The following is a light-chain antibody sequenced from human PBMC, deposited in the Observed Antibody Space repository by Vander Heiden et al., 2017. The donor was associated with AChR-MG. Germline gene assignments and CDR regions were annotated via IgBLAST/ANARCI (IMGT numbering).Light chain of an antibody. CDR2: YVS. V-gene: IGLV2-14*01. CDR1: SSDVGGYNY. J-gene: IGLJ2*01. Sequence: QSALTQPASVSGSPGQSITISCTGTSSDVGGYNYFSWYQQHPGKAPKLMIYYVSKRPSGVSNRFSGSKSGNTASLTISGLQAEDEADYYCSSYTSSSTVVFGGGTKLTVL. CDR3: SSYTSSSTVV.